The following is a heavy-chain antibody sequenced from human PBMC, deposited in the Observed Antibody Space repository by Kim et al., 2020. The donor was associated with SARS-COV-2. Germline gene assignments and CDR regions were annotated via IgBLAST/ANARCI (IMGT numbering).Heavy chain of an antibody. CDR3: ARDIARSPAPEDAFDI. CDR1: GFTFSSYA. CDR2: ISYDGSNK. D-gene: IGHD6-13*01. V-gene: IGHV3-30*04. J-gene: IGHJ3*02. Sequence: GGSLRLSCAASGFTFSSYAMHWVRQAPGKGLEWVAVISYDGSNKYYADSVKGRFTISRDNSKNTLYLQMNSLRAEDTAVYYCARDIARSPAPEDAFDIWGQGTMVTVSS.